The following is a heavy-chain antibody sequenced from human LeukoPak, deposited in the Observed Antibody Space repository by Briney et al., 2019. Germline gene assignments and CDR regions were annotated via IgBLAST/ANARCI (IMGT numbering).Heavy chain of an antibody. CDR3: AGRAAAGTGYYYYYMDV. CDR2: FDPEDGET. V-gene: IGHV1-24*01. CDR1: GYTLTELS. J-gene: IGHJ6*03. D-gene: IGHD6-13*01. Sequence: GASVKVSCKVSGYTLTELSMHWVRQAPGKGLEWMGGFDPEDGETIYAQKFQGRVTMTEDTSTDTAYMELSSLRSEDTAVYYCAGRAAAGTGYYYYYMDVWGKGTTVTVSS.